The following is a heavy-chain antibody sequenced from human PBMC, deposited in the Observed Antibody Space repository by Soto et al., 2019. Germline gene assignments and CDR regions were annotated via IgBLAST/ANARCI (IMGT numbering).Heavy chain of an antibody. J-gene: IGHJ5*02. V-gene: IGHV1-18*04. CDR1: GYTFSNYG. D-gene: IGHD3-3*02. CDR2: INPYNGNT. CDR3: ARDLSDPGGFDP. Sequence: ASVKVSCKASGYTFSNYGINWVRQAPGQGLEWVGWINPYNGNTKYAQKLQGRVTMTTDTSTSTAYMELRSLRSDDTAVYYCARDLSDPGGFDPWGQGTLVTVSS.